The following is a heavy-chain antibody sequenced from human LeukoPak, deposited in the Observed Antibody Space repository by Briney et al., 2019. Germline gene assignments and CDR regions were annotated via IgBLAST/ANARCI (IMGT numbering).Heavy chain of an antibody. CDR2: ISAYNGNT. Sequence: ASVKVSCKASGYTFTNYGISWVRQAPGQGLEWMGWISAYNGNTHYAQNLQGRVTMTTDTSTSTAYMELKSLRFDDTAVYYCARGGHRRYYYTSGSAFDPWGQGTLVTVSS. CDR1: GYTFTNYG. CDR3: ARGGHRRYYYTSGSAFDP. D-gene: IGHD3-10*01. J-gene: IGHJ5*02. V-gene: IGHV1-18*01.